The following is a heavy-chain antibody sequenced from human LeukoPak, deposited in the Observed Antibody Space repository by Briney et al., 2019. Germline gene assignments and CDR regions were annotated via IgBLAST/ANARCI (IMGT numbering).Heavy chain of an antibody. CDR2: ISASGGST. CDR3: AKGPRQQLVTRFDN. V-gene: IGHV3-23*01. J-gene: IGHJ4*02. CDR1: GFTFSTHA. D-gene: IGHD6-13*01. Sequence: PGGSLRLSCAASGFTFSTHAMSWIRQAPGKGLEWVSDISASGGSTYYADSVKGRFTVSRDNCKNTLYLQMSSLRADDTAVYYCAKGPRQQLVTRFDNWGQGTLVTVSS.